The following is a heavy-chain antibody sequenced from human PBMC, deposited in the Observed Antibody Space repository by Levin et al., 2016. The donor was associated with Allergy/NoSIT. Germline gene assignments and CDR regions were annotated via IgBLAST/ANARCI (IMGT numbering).Heavy chain of an antibody. CDR3: TSSWIQAEVDY. CDR1: GFTFSSYA. J-gene: IGHJ4*02. CDR2: IRSKAYGGTT. V-gene: IGHV3-49*03. D-gene: IGHD5-18*01. Sequence: GESLKISCAASGFTFSSYAMSWFRQAPGKGLEWVGFIRSKAYGGTTEYAASVKGRFTISRDDSKSIAYLQMNSLKTEDTAVYYCTSSWIQAEVDYWGQGTLVTVSS.